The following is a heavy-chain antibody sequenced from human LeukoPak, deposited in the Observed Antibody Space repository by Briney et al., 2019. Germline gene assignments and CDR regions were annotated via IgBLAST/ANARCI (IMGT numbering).Heavy chain of an antibody. V-gene: IGHV3-23*01. D-gene: IGHD6-13*01. CDR3: AKDLGIAAAGTEDAFDI. CDR2: ISGSGGST. J-gene: IGHJ3*02. Sequence: GGSLRLSCAASGFTFSSYAMSWVRQAPGKGLEWVSAISGSGGSTYYADSVKGRFTISRDNSKNTLYLQKNSLRAEDTAVYYCAKDLGIAAAGTEDAFDIWGQGTMVTVSS. CDR1: GFTFSSYA.